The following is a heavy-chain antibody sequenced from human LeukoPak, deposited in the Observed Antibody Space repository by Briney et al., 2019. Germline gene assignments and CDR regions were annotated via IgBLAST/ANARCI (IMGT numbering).Heavy chain of an antibody. Sequence: PGVSLRLSCAGSGFTFDEHAMHWVRQAPGKGLEWVSGISCNSANIGYADSVRGRFTISRDNAKNSLYLQVNSLRAEDAALYYCAKDMFYCSSNSCSLDTNGLDYWGRGTLVTVSS. D-gene: IGHD2-2*01. J-gene: IGHJ4*02. CDR2: ISCNSANI. V-gene: IGHV3-9*01. CDR1: GFTFDEHA. CDR3: AKDMFYCSSNSCSLDTNGLDY.